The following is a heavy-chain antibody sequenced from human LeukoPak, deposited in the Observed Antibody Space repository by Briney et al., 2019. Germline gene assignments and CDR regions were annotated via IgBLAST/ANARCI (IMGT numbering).Heavy chain of an antibody. CDR2: IYYSGST. CDR1: GGSFSGYY. D-gene: IGHD6-19*01. J-gene: IGHJ4*02. V-gene: IGHV4-34*01. CDR3: ARGLSSGWSSFDY. Sequence: SETLSLTCAVYGGSFSGYYWSWIRQPPGKGLEWIGSIYYSGSTYYNPSLKSRVTISVDTSKNQFSLKLSSVTAADTAVYYCARGLSSGWSSFDYWGQGTLVTVSS.